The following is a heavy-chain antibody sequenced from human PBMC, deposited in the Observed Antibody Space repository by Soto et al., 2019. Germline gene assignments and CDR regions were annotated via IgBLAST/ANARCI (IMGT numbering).Heavy chain of an antibody. CDR1: GGSISSSSYY. Sequence: PSETLSLTCTVSGGSISSSSYYWGWIRQPPXKGLEWIGSIYYSGSTYYNPSLKSRVTISVDTSKNQFSLKLSSVTAADTAVYYCARIPAVAGSRLWFGDRGMDVWGQGTTVTVYS. CDR2: IYYSGST. D-gene: IGHD3-10*01. CDR3: ARIPAVAGSRLWFGDRGMDV. J-gene: IGHJ6*02. V-gene: IGHV4-39*01.